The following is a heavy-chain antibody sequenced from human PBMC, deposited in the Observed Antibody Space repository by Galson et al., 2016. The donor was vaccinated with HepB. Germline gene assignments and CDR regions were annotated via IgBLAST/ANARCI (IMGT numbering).Heavy chain of an antibody. CDR1: GFPFSTSW. V-gene: IGHV3-7*01. CDR3: ARDPSWGAVDI. CDR2: MHPDGSLR. J-gene: IGHJ3*02. D-gene: IGHD7-27*01. Sequence: SLRLSCAASGFPFSTSWLAWVRQGPAGKKLEWLALMHPDGSLRFYGDSVKGRFTVSRDNAENSGYLQMNSLRDEDTATYFCARDPSWGAVDIWGQGTTVTVSS.